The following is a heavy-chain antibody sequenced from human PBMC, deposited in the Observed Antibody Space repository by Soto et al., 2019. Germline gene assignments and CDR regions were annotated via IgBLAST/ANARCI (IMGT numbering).Heavy chain of an antibody. Sequence: ASVPVSCNTAAYTFTDYAILWVRQAPGQALEWLGWIATGNGNTGYSQKFQGRVSITRYTSATTAYMELTSLRSEDTAVYYCAKGARMWTPDYWGQGTLVTVS. CDR1: AYTFTDYA. CDR2: IATGNGNT. D-gene: IGHD2-21*01. CDR3: AKGARMWTPDY. J-gene: IGHJ4*02. V-gene: IGHV1-3*04.